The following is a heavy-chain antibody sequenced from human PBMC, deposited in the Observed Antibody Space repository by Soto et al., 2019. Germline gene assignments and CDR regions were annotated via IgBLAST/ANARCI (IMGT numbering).Heavy chain of an antibody. V-gene: IGHV3-21*01. CDR2: ISSSSSYI. D-gene: IGHD4-4*01. Sequence: GGSLRLSCAASGFTFSSYSMNWVRQAPGKGLEWVSSISSSSSYIYYADSVKGRFTISRDNAKNSLYLQMNSLRAEDTAVYYCATLSPMTTVTTPHDYWGQGTLVTVSS. J-gene: IGHJ4*02. CDR3: ATLSPMTTVTTPHDY. CDR1: GFTFSSYS.